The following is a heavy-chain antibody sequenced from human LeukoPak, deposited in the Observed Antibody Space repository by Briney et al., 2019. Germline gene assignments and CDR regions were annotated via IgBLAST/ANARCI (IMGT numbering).Heavy chain of an antibody. Sequence: GGSLRFSCAASGFTFSSYWMHWVRQAPGKGLVWVSRINSDGSSTSYADSVKGRFTISRDNAKNTLYLQMNSLRAEDTAVYYCARSGYYYDSSDLIDYWGQGTLVTVSS. J-gene: IGHJ4*02. CDR3: ARSGYYYDSSDLIDY. CDR2: INSDGSST. D-gene: IGHD3-22*01. V-gene: IGHV3-74*01. CDR1: GFTFSSYW.